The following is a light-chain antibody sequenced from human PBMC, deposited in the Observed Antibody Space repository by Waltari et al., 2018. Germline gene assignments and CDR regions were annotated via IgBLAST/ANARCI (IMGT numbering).Light chain of an antibody. V-gene: IGKV1-9*01. J-gene: IGKJ2*01. Sequence: DIQLTQSPSFLSASVGDRVTIPCRASQGISSYLAWYQQRPGTAPKLLISAASTLQSVVPSRFSGSGSGTEFTLTISSLQPEDFATYYCQQLNIYPHTFGQGTKLEI. CDR3: QQLNIYPHT. CDR1: QGISSY. CDR2: AAS.